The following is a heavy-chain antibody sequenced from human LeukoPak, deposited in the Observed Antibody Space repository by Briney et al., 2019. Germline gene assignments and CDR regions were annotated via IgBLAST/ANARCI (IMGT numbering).Heavy chain of an antibody. CDR2: IYSGGST. J-gene: IGHJ4*02. Sequence: PGGSLRLSXAASGFTVSSNYMSWVRQAPGKGLEWVSVIYSGGSTYYADSVKGRFTISRDNSKNTLYLQMNSLRAEDTAVYYCARDRPQYYDFWSGYFDYWGQGTLVTVSS. CDR1: GFTVSSNY. CDR3: ARDRPQYYDFWSGYFDY. V-gene: IGHV3-66*02. D-gene: IGHD3-3*01.